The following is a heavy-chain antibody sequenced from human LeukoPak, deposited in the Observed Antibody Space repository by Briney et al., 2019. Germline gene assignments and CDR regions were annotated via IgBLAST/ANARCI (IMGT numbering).Heavy chain of an antibody. CDR1: GFTFSSYA. Sequence: GGSLRLSCAASGFTFSSYAMNWVRQVPGKGLEWVSAVSHGDGSTFYADSVKGRFIISRDNSKNTLYLQMNSLSAEDTAIYYCARKSLATRVMDFWGQGTLVTVSS. D-gene: IGHD6-6*01. J-gene: IGHJ4*02. CDR3: ARKSLATRVMDF. CDR2: VSHGDGST. V-gene: IGHV3-23*01.